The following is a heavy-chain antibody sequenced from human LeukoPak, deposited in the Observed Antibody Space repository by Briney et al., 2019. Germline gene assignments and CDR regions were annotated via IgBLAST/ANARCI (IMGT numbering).Heavy chain of an antibody. V-gene: IGHV4-30-4*08. D-gene: IGHD3-22*01. CDR2: IYYSGST. J-gene: IGHJ4*02. CDR3: ARDLGSGYYIDY. CDR1: GGSISSGDYY. Sequence: SRTLSLTCTVSGGSISSGDYYWTWIRQPPGKGLEWIGYIYYSGSTYYNPSLKSRVIISVDTSKNQFSLKLSSVTAADTAVYYCARDLGSGYYIDYWGQGTLVTVSS.